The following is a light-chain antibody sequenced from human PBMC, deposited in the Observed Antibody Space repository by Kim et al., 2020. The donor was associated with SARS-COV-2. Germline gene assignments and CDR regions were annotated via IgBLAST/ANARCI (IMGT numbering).Light chain of an antibody. CDR3: QSSLV. V-gene: IGLV6-57*03. J-gene: IGLJ2*01. CDR1: SGSIASNY. Sequence: SESPGKTVTISCTRSSGSIASNYVQWYQQRPGSAPTTVIYEDNQRPSGVPDRFSGSIDSSSNSAPLTISGLKTEDEADYYCQSSLVFGGGTQLTVL. CDR2: EDN.